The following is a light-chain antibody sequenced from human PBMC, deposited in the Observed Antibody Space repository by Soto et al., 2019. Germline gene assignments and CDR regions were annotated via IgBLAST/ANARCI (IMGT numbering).Light chain of an antibody. Sequence: DIQMTQSPSSLSASVGDRVTITCRASQTISIYLNWYQQKPGNAPKLLIYGASSLHSGVPSRFSGSGSGTDFSLTISSLQPEDSATYYCQQTYSDLATFGQGTKVEIK. J-gene: IGKJ1*01. CDR3: QQTYSDLAT. V-gene: IGKV1-39*01. CDR2: GAS. CDR1: QTISIY.